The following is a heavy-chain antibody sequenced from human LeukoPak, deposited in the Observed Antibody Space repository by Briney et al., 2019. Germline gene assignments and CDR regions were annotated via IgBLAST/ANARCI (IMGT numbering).Heavy chain of an antibody. D-gene: IGHD3-22*01. CDR3: ARDGYYYDSSGYYF. CDR1: GGSISSYY. V-gene: IGHV4-59*12. CDR2: VYHSGST. J-gene: IGHJ4*02. Sequence: SETLSLTCTVSGGSISSYYWSWIRQPPGKGLEWIGWVYHSGSTNYNPSLKSRVTISVDTSKNQFSLKLTSVTAADTAVYYCARDGYYYDSSGYYFWGQGTLVTVSS.